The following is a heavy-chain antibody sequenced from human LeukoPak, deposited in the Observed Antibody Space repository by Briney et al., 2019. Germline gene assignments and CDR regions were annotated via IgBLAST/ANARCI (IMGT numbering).Heavy chain of an antibody. Sequence: ASVKVSCKASGYTFTGYYMHWVRQAPGQGLEWMEWINPNSGGTNYAQKFQGRVTMTRDTSISTAYMELSRLRSDDTAVYYCARVGEVDSGYDLEAFDIWGQGTMVTVSS. CDR3: ARVGEVDSGYDLEAFDI. D-gene: IGHD5-12*01. J-gene: IGHJ3*02. CDR1: GYTFTGYY. CDR2: INPNSGGT. V-gene: IGHV1-2*02.